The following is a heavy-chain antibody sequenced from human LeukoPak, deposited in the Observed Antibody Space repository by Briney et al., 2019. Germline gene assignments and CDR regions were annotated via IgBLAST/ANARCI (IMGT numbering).Heavy chain of an antibody. Sequence: PSETLSLTCTVSGGSISSYYWSWIRQPAGKGLEWIGRIYTSGSTNYNPSLKSRVTMSVDTSKNQFSLKLSSVTAADTAVYYCARDLRIVATIAGLPHDNWFDPWGQGTLVTVSS. CDR2: IYTSGST. V-gene: IGHV4-4*07. CDR3: ARDLRIVATIAGLPHDNWFDP. CDR1: GGSISSYY. J-gene: IGHJ5*02. D-gene: IGHD5-12*01.